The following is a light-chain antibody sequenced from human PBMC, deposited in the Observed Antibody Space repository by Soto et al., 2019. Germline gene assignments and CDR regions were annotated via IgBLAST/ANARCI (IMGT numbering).Light chain of an antibody. Sequence: IQLTQSPSSLSASVGDRVTLTCRASQGINSYLAWYQQEPGKAPKLLIYLASTLQSGVPSRFSGSGSGTDFSLNISSLQPEDVATYYCQDLNSFPLSFGGGTKVEIK. V-gene: IGKV1-9*01. CDR1: QGINSY. CDR3: QDLNSFPLS. CDR2: LAS. J-gene: IGKJ4*01.